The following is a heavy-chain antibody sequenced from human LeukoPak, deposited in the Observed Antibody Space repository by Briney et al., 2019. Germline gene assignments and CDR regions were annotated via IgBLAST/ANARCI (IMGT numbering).Heavy chain of an antibody. V-gene: IGHV4-59*01. Sequence: SETLSLTCTVSGGSISGYYWSWIRQPPGKGLEWIGYIYYSGSTNYNPSLKSRVTISVDTSKNQFSLKLSSVTAADTAVYYCARVGGGTLNWFDPWGQGTLVTVSS. D-gene: IGHD1-26*01. CDR2: IYYSGST. CDR1: GGSISGYY. J-gene: IGHJ5*02. CDR3: ARVGGGTLNWFDP.